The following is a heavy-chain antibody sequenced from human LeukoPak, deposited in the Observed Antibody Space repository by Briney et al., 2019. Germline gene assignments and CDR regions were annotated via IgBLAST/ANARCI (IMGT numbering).Heavy chain of an antibody. CDR1: GGSISAENYY. D-gene: IGHD6-19*01. V-gene: IGHV4-39*07. J-gene: IGHJ5*02. CDR2: MFYSGSA. Sequence: SQTLSLTCTVSGGSISAENYYWTWIRQPPGKGLEWIGSMFYSGSAYYNPSLKSRVTISVDTSKNQFSLKLNSVTAADTAVYYCARGPDSSGWYRDWWFDPWGQGTLVTVSS. CDR3: ARGPDSSGWYRDWWFDP.